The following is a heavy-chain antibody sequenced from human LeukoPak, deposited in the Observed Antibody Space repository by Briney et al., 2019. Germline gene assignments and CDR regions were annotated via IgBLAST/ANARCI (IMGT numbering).Heavy chain of an antibody. J-gene: IGHJ4*02. CDR2: ISSSSSYI. V-gene: IGHV3-21*01. Sequence: GGSLRLSCAPCLDSPTIHSVNCVRQAPGKGLEWVSSISSSSSYIHSADSVKGRFTISRDNAKNSLYLQMNSLRADDTAVYYCARDLYDSGAYSSPIDYWGEGTLVTVST. CDR3: ARDLYDSGAYSSPIDY. D-gene: IGHD3-22*01. CDR1: DSPTIHS.